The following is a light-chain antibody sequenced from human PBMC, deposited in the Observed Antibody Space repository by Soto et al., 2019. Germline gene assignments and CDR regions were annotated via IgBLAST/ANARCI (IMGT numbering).Light chain of an antibody. CDR1: QSVGSN. J-gene: IGKJ1*01. CDR2: GAS. Sequence: EIVMTQSPANVSVSPGERATLSCRASQSVGSNLAWYQQKPGQAPRLLIYGASTRATGIPGRFSGSGSGTEFTLTISSLQSEDFAVYYCQEYKNYPWTFGQGTKVEV. V-gene: IGKV3-15*01. CDR3: QEYKNYPWT.